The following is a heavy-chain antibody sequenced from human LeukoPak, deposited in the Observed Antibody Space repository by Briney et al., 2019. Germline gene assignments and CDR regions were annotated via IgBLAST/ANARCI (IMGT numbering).Heavy chain of an antibody. D-gene: IGHD5/OR15-5a*01. CDR2: TYYRSKWYN. V-gene: IGHV6-1*01. Sequence: SQTLSLTCAISGDSVSGNGAAWNWIRQSPSRDLEWLGRTYYRSKWYNDYAVSMKTRITINPDTSKNQFSLQLNSVTPEDTAVYYCARDVSPTPGEAFDIWGQGTMVTVSS. CDR3: ARDVSPTPGEAFDI. J-gene: IGHJ3*02. CDR1: GDSVSGNGAA.